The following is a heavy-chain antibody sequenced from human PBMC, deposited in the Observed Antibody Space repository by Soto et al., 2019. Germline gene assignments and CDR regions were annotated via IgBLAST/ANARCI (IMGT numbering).Heavy chain of an antibody. CDR3: ARGEDAFFYYGLDV. J-gene: IGHJ6*02. Sequence: SETLSLTCTVSGASITSSYWSWIRRPPGKGLEWIAYIYDTGISGYTPSTSYNPSLKSRVTMSVDTSKSQFSLKLTSVTAADTAVYYCARGEDAFFYYGLDVWGQGITVTVSS. V-gene: IGHV4-59*01. CDR2: IYDTGISGYTPST. CDR1: GASITSSY.